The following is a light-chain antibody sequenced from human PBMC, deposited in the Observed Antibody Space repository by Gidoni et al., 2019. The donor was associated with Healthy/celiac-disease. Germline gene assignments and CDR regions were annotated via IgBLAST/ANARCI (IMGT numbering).Light chain of an antibody. CDR3: GTWDSSLSSLV. Sequence: QSVLTQTPSVSAAPGQKVTTSCSGSSSNIGNNYVTWYQQLPGTAPKLIIYDNNKRPSGIPDRFSGSKSGTSATLGITGLQTGDEADYYCGTWDSSLSSLVFGGGTKLTVL. CDR2: DNN. CDR1: SSNIGNNY. J-gene: IGLJ3*02. V-gene: IGLV1-51*01.